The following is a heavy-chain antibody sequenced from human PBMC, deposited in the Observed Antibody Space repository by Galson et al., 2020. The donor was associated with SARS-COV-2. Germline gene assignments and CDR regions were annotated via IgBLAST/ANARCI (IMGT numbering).Heavy chain of an antibody. CDR1: GGSISSSSYY. Sequence: SETLSLTCSVSGGSISSSSYYWDWIRQPPGKGLEWIGSIYYSGRSYYNPSLKSRVTISMDTSKNHFSLKLNSVTAADTAIYYCARDHLHITIFGITPKAWFDPWGQGSLVTVSS. V-gene: IGHV4-39*07. CDR3: ARDHLHITIFGITPKAWFDP. D-gene: IGHD3-3*01. J-gene: IGHJ5*02. CDR2: IYYSGRS.